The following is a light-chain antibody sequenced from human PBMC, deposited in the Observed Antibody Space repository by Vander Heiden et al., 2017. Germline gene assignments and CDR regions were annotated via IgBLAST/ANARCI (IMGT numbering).Light chain of an antibody. Sequence: EVVMTQSPASLSVSPGDRATLSCRASQGVSSNLAWYQQKPGQAPRLLIYGASTRATGVPARFSGSRSVTEFALTISSLQSEDFAVYYCQQYNNWPRSFGGGTKVEI. J-gene: IGKJ4*01. CDR2: GAS. V-gene: IGKV3-15*01. CDR3: QQYNNWPRS. CDR1: QGVSSN.